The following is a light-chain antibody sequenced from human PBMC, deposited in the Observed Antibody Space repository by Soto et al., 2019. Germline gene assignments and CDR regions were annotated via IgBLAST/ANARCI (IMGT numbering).Light chain of an antibody. CDR2: DAS. CDR1: QGISTH. Sequence: DIQMTQSPSTLSASVGDRVTITCRASQGISTHLNWYQQKPGKAPKLLIYDASSLESGVPSRFSGSGSGTEFTLTISSLQPDDFATYYCQQYNSYSPRTFGQGTKVDI. CDR3: QQYNSYSPRT. V-gene: IGKV1-5*01. J-gene: IGKJ1*01.